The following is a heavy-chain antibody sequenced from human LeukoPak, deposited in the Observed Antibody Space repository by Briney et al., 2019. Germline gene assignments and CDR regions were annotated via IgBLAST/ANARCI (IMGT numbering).Heavy chain of an antibody. Sequence: SETLSLTCAVDGGSFSGYYWSWIRQPPGKGLEWIGEISHRGSTNYNPSLKSPVIISADTSKQQFSLKLDSVTAADTAVYYCARGSRGFDPWGQGTLVTVSS. V-gene: IGHV4-34*01. CDR1: GGSFSGYY. CDR3: ARGSRGFDP. J-gene: IGHJ5*02. CDR2: ISHRGST.